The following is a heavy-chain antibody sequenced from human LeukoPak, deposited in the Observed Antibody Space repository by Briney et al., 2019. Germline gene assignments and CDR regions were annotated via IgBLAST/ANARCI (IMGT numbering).Heavy chain of an antibody. CDR1: GFTLSSYA. CDR3: AREPNGWELRKGPFDY. J-gene: IGHJ4*02. CDR2: ISYDGSNK. D-gene: IGHD1-26*01. V-gene: IGHV3-30-3*01. Sequence: PGGSLRLSCAASGFTLSSYAMHWVRQAPGKGLEWVAVISYDGSNKYYADSVKGRFTISRDNSKNTLYLQMNSLRAEDTAVYYCAREPNGWELRKGPFDYWGQGTLVTVSS.